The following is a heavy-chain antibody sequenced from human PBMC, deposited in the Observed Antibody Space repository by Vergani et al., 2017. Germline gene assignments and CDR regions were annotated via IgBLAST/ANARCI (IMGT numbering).Heavy chain of an antibody. CDR1: GGSISSGSYY. CDR2: IYYSGLT. Sequence: QVQLQESGPGLVKPSQTLSLTCTVSGGSISSGSYYWGWIRQPPGKSLEWIGSIYYSGLTYYNPSLKSRVAISVDTSKNQFSLKLSSVTAADTAVYYCARGRVFGVVPTTWFDPWGQGTLVTVSS. CDR3: ARGRVFGVVPTTWFDP. D-gene: IGHD3-3*01. J-gene: IGHJ5*02. V-gene: IGHV4-30-4*08.